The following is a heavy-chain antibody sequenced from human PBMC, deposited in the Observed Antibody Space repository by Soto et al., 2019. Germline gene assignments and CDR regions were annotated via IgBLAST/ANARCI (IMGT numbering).Heavy chain of an antibody. J-gene: IGHJ4*02. CDR3: AKDDRASGDYPY. D-gene: IGHD4-17*01. Sequence: EVQLLESGGGLVQPGGSLRLSCAASGFTFSSYAMSWVRQAPGKGLEWVSAISGSGGSTYYADSVKGRFTISRDNSKHTLYLHMNSLRAADTAVYYCAKDDRASGDYPYWGQGTLVTVSS. CDR1: GFTFSSYA. V-gene: IGHV3-23*01. CDR2: ISGSGGST.